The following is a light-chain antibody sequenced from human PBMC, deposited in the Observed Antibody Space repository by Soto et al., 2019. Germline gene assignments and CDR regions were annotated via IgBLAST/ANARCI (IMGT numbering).Light chain of an antibody. Sequence: DIQLTQSPFFLSASVGDRVTISCRVSQAIYSYLAWYQQKPGKAPKLLIFGASKLQSGVPSRFSGSGSGTEFTLTISSLQPEDFATYYCQQLNSHPRTFGQGTKVDIK. J-gene: IGKJ2*01. CDR2: GAS. CDR1: QAIYSY. CDR3: QQLNSHPRT. V-gene: IGKV1-9*01.